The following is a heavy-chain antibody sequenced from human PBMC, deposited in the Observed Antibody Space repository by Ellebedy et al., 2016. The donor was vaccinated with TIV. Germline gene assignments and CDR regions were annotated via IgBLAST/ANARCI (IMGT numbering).Heavy chain of an antibody. CDR1: GGSVSTTTYY. CDR3: ARLSSGWYGWFDP. Sequence: SETPSLTXSVSGGSVSTTTYYWVWVRQPPGKGLEWIGSISFSGDTSYNPSLESRVTLSVDTSKNQFSLMVTSMTAADTAVYYCARLSSGWYGWFDPWGQGTLVTVSS. V-gene: IGHV4-39*01. J-gene: IGHJ5*02. D-gene: IGHD6-19*01. CDR2: ISFSGDT.